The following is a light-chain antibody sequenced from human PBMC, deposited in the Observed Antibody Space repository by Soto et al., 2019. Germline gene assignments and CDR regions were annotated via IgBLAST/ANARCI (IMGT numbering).Light chain of an antibody. V-gene: IGKV1-5*01. CDR2: DAS. J-gene: IGKJ1*01. CDR3: QQYSGDPWT. Sequence: DIQMTQSPSTLSASVGDRVTISCRASRRISSWLAWYQQQPGKAPKLLVYDASTLQSGVPSRFSGNGSGTDLTLTISRLQPEDLATYCCQQYSGDPWTFGQGTRVGIK. CDR1: RRISSW.